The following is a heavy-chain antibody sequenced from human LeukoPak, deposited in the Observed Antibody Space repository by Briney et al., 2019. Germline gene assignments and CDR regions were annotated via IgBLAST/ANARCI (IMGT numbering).Heavy chain of an antibody. J-gene: IGHJ5*02. Sequence: PGGSLRLSCAASGFTFSNYWLTWVRQAPGQGLEWVANIKQDGSEKHYVDSVKGRFTISRDNAKNSLYLQMNSLRAEDTAVYYCASTLVVAFTPWGQGTLVTVSS. CDR1: GFTFSNYW. CDR2: IKQDGSEK. CDR3: ASTLVVAFTP. D-gene: IGHD3-22*01. V-gene: IGHV3-7*01.